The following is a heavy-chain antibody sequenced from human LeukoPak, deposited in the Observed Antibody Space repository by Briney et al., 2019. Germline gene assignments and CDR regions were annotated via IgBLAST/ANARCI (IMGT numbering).Heavy chain of an antibody. Sequence: GGFLRLSCAASGFTFSSYGMHWVRQAPGKGLEWVAVISYDGSNKYYADSVKGRFTISRDNSKNTLYLQMNSLRAEDTAVYYCANGGTFDYWGQGTLVTVSS. D-gene: IGHD3-16*01. J-gene: IGHJ4*02. CDR3: ANGGTFDY. CDR1: GFTFSSYG. V-gene: IGHV3-30*18. CDR2: ISYDGSNK.